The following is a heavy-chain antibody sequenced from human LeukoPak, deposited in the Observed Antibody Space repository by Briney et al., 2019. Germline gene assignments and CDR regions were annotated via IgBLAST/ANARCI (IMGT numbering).Heavy chain of an antibody. D-gene: IGHD6-13*01. J-gene: IGHJ4*02. Sequence: SETLSLTCTVSGGSISSYYWSWIRQPPGKGLEWIGSIYYSGSTYYNPSLKSRVTISVDTSKNQFSLKLSSVTAADTAVYYCARGSSSLDYFDYWGQGTLVTVSS. CDR3: ARGSSSLDYFDY. CDR2: IYYSGST. CDR1: GGSISSYY. V-gene: IGHV4-59*05.